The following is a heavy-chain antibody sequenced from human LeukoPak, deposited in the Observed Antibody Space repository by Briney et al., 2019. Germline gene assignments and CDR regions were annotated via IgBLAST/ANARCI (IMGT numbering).Heavy chain of an antibody. Sequence: SEALSLTCAVYGGSFSGYYWSWIRQPPGKGLEWIGEINHSGSTNYYPSLKSRVTISVDTSKNQFSLKLSSVTAADTAVYYCARAPSYYGSGSYRSSNWFDPWGQGTLVTVSS. J-gene: IGHJ5*02. D-gene: IGHD3-10*01. CDR2: INHSGST. CDR3: ARAPSYYGSGSYRSSNWFDP. V-gene: IGHV4-34*01. CDR1: GGSFSGYY.